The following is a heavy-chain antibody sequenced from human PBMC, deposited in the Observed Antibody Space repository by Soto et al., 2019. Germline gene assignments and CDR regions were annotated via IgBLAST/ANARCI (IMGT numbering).Heavy chain of an antibody. CDR1: GCSISSYY. D-gene: IGHD3-22*01. V-gene: IGHV4-59*08. CDR3: ARLGGYYQAFDQ. Sequence: SETLSLTCTFSGCSISSYYGVWFRQPPGKGLEWIGYIYYSGSTTYHPSLKSRVTISVDTSKNQFSLNLTSVTAADTAVYYCARLGGYYQAFDQWGQGSLVTVSS. CDR2: IYYSGST. J-gene: IGHJ4*02.